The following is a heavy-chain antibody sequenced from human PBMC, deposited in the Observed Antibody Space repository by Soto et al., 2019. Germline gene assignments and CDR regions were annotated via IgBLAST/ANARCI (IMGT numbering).Heavy chain of an antibody. Sequence: LSLTCTVSGGSISSGGYYWSWIRHHPGKGLEWIGYIFYSGSTFYSPSLKSRVTVSVDTARNQFSLNLRSVTAADTAVYYCARGEFRSNWYLESHFDSWGQGTLVTVSS. CDR2: IFYSGST. D-gene: IGHD6-13*01. J-gene: IGHJ4*02. CDR3: ARGEFRSNWYLESHFDS. V-gene: IGHV4-31*03. CDR1: GGSISSGGYY.